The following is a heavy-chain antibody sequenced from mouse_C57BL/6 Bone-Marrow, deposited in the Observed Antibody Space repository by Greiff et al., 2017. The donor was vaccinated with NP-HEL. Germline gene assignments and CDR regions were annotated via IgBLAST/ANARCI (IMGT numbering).Heavy chain of an antibody. D-gene: IGHD2-4*01. Sequence: QVQLKESGPGLVQPSQCLSISCTASGFSFTSYGVHWVRQSPGKGLEWLGVIWSGGSTDYNAAFISRLSISKDNSKSQVFFIMNSLQADDTAIYYCARIDYDLDYWGQGTTLTVSS. CDR3: ARIDYDLDY. CDR2: IWSGGST. V-gene: IGHV2-2*01. J-gene: IGHJ2*01. CDR1: GFSFTSYG.